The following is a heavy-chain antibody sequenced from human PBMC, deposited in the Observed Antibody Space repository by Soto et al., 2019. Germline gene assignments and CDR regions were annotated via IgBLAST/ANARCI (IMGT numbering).Heavy chain of an antibody. CDR3: ARHGGNDSGCPRYFDY. CDR1: GGSINTGPYY. Sequence: SETLSLTCTVSGGSINTGPYYWGWIRQPPGKGLEWIGSISYSGGTHDNPSLKSRLTMSVDTSKNQFSLSLSSVTAADTAVYYCARHGGNDSGCPRYFDYWGQGSLVTVSS. J-gene: IGHJ4*02. CDR2: ISYSGGT. V-gene: IGHV4-39*01. D-gene: IGHD5-18*01.